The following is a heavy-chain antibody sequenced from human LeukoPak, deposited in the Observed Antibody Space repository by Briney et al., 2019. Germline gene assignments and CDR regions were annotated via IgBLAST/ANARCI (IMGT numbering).Heavy chain of an antibody. V-gene: IGHV3-23*01. J-gene: IGHJ5*02. D-gene: IGHD2-2*01. CDR1: GFTFSSYA. CDR2: ISGSGGST. CDR3: AKLLSGYCSRTSCLNWFDP. Sequence: GGSLRLSCAASGFTFSSYAMTWVRQAPGKGLEWVSGISGSGGSTYYADSVKGRFTVSRDNSKNTLYLQMNSLRAEDTAVYYCAKLLSGYCSRTSCLNWFDPWGQGTLVTVSS.